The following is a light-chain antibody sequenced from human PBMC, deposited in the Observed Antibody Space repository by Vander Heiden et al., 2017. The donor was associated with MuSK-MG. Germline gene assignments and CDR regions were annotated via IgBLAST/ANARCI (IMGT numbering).Light chain of an antibody. CDR1: QSISSW. CDR2: DAS. CDR3: QRDTSYGSR. Sequence: DIHMTQSPSTLSASVGDRVTITCRASQSISSWLAWYQQKPGKAPKLLMYDASSLESAVPSRSTRSASGTAFTLTISSLQPDHFATYYSQRDTSYGSRFDHWSKVE. J-gene: IGKJ1*01. V-gene: IGKV1-5*01.